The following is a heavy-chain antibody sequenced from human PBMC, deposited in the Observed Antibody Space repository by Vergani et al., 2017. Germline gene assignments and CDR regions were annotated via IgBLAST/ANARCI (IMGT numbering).Heavy chain of an antibody. CDR3: AREGYYYDSSGYYYQHYYYGMDV. CDR2: ISSSSSYT. CDR1: GFTFSDYY. D-gene: IGHD3-22*01. V-gene: IGHV3-11*05. J-gene: IGHJ6*02. Sequence: QVQLVESGGGLVKPGGSLRLSCAASGFTFSDYYMSWIRQAPGKGLEWVSYISSSSSYTNYADSVKGRFTISRDNAKNSLYLQMNSLRAEDTAVYYCAREGYYYDSSGYYYQHYYYGMDVWGQGTTVTVSS.